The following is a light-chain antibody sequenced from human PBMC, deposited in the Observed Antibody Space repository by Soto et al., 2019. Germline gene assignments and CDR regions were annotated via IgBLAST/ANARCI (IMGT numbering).Light chain of an antibody. CDR1: SSEVGGYNY. J-gene: IGLJ1*01. CDR3: SSYTRSNTYV. V-gene: IGLV2-14*01. CDR2: EVS. Sequence: QSVLTQPASVSGSPGQSITISCTGTSSEVGGYNYVSWYQQHPGKAPKLIIYEVSNRPSGVSNRFSCSKSGNTASLTISGLQAEDAADYYCSSYTRSNTYVFGTGTKATVL.